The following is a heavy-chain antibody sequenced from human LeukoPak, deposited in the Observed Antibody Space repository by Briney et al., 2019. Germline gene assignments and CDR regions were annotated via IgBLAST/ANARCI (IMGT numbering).Heavy chain of an antibody. J-gene: IGHJ6*03. Sequence: SETLSLTCTVSGDSISSSSYYWGWIRQPPGKGLEWIGSIYYSGSTYYNPSLKSRVTISVDTSKNQFSLKLSSVTAADTAVYYCARVGETDFWYYYYYMDVWGKGTTVTVSS. CDR2: IYYSGST. D-gene: IGHD3-3*01. V-gene: IGHV4-39*07. CDR1: GDSISSSSYY. CDR3: ARVGETDFWYYYYYMDV.